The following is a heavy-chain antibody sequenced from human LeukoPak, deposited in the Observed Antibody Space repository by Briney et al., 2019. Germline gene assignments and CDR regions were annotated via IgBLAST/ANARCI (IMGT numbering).Heavy chain of an antibody. CDR3: ARVRSSSPDQH. V-gene: IGHV4-4*02. CDR2: IYHSGST. Sequence: PGGSLRLSCAASGFTVSSNYMSWVRQPPGKGLEWIGEIYHSGSTNYNPSLKSRVTISVDKSKNQFSLKLSSVTAADTAVYYCARVRSSSPDQHWGQGTLVTVSS. J-gene: IGHJ1*01. CDR1: GFTVSSNY. D-gene: IGHD6-13*01.